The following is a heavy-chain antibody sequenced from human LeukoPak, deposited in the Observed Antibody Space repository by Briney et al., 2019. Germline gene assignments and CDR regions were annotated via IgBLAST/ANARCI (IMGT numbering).Heavy chain of an antibody. V-gene: IGHV1-69*05. CDR3: ARGLVAGNAHCYYMDV. J-gene: IGHJ6*03. CDR1: GGTFSSYA. CDR2: IITIFGTA. D-gene: IGHD6-19*01. Sequence: ASVKVSCKASGGTFSSYAISWVRQAPGQGLEWMGGIITIFGTANYAQKFQGRVTITTDESTSTAYMELSSLRSEDTAVYYCARGLVAGNAHCYYMDVWGKGTTVTVSS.